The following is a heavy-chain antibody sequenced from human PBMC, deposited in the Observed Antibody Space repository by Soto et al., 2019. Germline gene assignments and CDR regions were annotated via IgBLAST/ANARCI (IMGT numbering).Heavy chain of an antibody. D-gene: IGHD3-22*01. Sequence: PGGSLRLSCAASGFTFSNAWMNWVRQAPGKGLEWVGRIKSKTDGGTTDYAAPVKGRFTISRDDSKNTLYLQMNSLKTEDTAVYYCTTDSYDSSGYPPDYWGQGTLVTVSS. CDR2: IKSKTDGGTT. CDR3: TTDSYDSSGYPPDY. V-gene: IGHV3-15*07. CDR1: GFTFSNAW. J-gene: IGHJ4*02.